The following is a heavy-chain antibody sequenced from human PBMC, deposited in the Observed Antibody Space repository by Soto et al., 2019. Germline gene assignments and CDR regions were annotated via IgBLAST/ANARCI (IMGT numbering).Heavy chain of an antibody. V-gene: IGHV2-5*02. CDR1: GFSLSTSGVG. CDR2: IYWDDDK. J-gene: IGHJ5*02. D-gene: IGHD6-13*01. Sequence: SGPTLVNPTQTLTLTCTFSGFSLSTSGVGVGWIRQPPGKALEWLALIYWDDDKRYSPSLKSRLTITKDTSKNQVVLTMTNMDTVDTATFYWAHSHIMAAAGGNWFDPWGRGTLVPV. CDR3: AHSHIMAAAGGNWFDP.